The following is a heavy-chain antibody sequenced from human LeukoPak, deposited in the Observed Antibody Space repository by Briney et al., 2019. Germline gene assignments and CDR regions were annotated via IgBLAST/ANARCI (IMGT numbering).Heavy chain of an antibody. CDR1: GGSISSDSYY. J-gene: IGHJ5*02. CDR3: ATAYSSEIGFDP. D-gene: IGHD6-19*01. V-gene: IGHV4-39*01. Sequence: SETLSLTCTVSGGSISSDSYYWAWIRQPPGKGLEWIGSIYYSGSTYYNPSLKSRVTISVDTSKNQFSLKLSSVTAADTAVYYCATAYSSEIGFDPWGQGTLVTVSS. CDR2: IYYSGST.